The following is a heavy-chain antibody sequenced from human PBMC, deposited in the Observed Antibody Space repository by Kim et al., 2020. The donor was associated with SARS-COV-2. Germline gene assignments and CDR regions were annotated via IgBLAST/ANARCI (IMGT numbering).Heavy chain of an antibody. CDR1: GYSFSSYW. V-gene: IGHV5-51*01. J-gene: IGHJ4*02. CDR2: IYPGDSDT. CDR3: ARRTYSSSWYYFDY. Sequence: GESLKISCKGFGYSFSSYWIGWVRQMPEKGLEWMGIIYPGDSDTRYSPSFQGQVTISADKSISTAYLQWSSLKASDTAMYYCARRTYSSSWYYFDYWGQGTPVTVSS. D-gene: IGHD6-13*01.